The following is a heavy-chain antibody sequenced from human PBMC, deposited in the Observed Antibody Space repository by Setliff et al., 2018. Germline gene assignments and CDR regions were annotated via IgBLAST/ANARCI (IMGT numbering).Heavy chain of an antibody. CDR3: ARDLVLLGYQLDY. V-gene: IGHV1-24*01. CDR1: GYTLTELS. CDR2: FDPEDSET. J-gene: IGHJ4*02. D-gene: IGHD2-8*01. Sequence: ASVKVSCKVSGYTLTELSRHWVRQAPGKGLEWKGGFDPEDSETIYAQKFQGRVTMTRDTSTSTVYMELSSLRSEDTAVYYCARDLVLLGYQLDYWGQGTLVTVSS.